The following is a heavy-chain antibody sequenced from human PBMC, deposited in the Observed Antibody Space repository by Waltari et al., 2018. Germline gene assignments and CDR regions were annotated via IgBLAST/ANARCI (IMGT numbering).Heavy chain of an antibody. CDR3: AIVAGARGRHY. J-gene: IGHJ4*02. D-gene: IGHD3-10*01. CDR2: ITGSGDTT. CDR1: GFTFSNFA. V-gene: IGHV3-23*01. Sequence: EVQLLESGGGLVQPGGSLRLSCAASGFTFSNFAMSWARQAPGKGLEWISAITGSGDTTYYADSVKGRFTISRDNSKNTLYLQMNTVRGDDTAVYYCAIVAGARGRHYWGQGTLVTVSS.